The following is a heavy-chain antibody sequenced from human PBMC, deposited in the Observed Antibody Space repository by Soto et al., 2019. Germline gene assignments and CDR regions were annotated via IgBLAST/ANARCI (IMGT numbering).Heavy chain of an antibody. Sequence: EVQLVESGGGLVKPGGSLRLSCAASGFTFSSYSMNWVRQAPGKGLEWVSSISSSSSYIYYADSVKGRFTISRDNAKNSLYLQMNSLRAEDTAVYYCARDAIFGVVNEYYYYYMDVWGKGTTVTVSS. CDR1: GFTFSSYS. J-gene: IGHJ6*03. D-gene: IGHD3-3*01. CDR2: ISSSSSYI. V-gene: IGHV3-21*01. CDR3: ARDAIFGVVNEYYYYYMDV.